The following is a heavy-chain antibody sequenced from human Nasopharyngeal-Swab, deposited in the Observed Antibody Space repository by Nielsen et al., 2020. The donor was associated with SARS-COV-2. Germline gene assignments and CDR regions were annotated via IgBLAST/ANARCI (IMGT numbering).Heavy chain of an antibody. CDR3: AKANYDYVWGSYSDY. CDR1: GFTFDDYA. J-gene: IGHJ4*02. D-gene: IGHD3-16*01. Sequence: SLKISCAASGFTFDDYAMHWVRQAPGKGLEWVSGINWNSGSIGYADSVKGRFTISRDNAKNSLYLQMNSLRAEDTALYYCAKANYDYVWGSYSDYWGQGTLVTVSS. CDR2: INWNSGSI. V-gene: IGHV3-9*01.